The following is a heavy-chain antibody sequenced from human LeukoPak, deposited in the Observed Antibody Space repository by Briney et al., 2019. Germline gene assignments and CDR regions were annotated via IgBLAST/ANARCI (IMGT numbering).Heavy chain of an antibody. CDR2: IGTAGDT. D-gene: IGHD6-13*01. CDR3: ARGHEIAAAGGPGWFDP. CDR1: GFTFSSYD. V-gene: IGHV3-13*01. J-gene: IGHJ5*02. Sequence: GGSLRLSCAASGFTFSSYDMHWVRQATGKGLEWVSAIGTAGDTYYPGSVKGRFTISRENAKNSLYLQMNSLRAGDTAVYYCARGHEIAAAGGPGWFDPWGQGTLVTVSS.